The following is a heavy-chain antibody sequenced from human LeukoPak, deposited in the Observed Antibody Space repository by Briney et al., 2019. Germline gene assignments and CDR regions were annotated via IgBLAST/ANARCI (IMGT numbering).Heavy chain of an antibody. J-gene: IGHJ4*02. CDR3: ARERNGFDY. Sequence: SETLSLTCTVSGGSVSSGSYYWSWIRQPPGKGLEWIGYRYYSGSTKYSPSLESRVTIPVDTSKNQFSLKLTSVSAADTAVYYCARERNGFDYWGQGTLVTVSS. CDR1: GGSVSSGSYY. CDR2: RYYSGST. V-gene: IGHV4-61*01.